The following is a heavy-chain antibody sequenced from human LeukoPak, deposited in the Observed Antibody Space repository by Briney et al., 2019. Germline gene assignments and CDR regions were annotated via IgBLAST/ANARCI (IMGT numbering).Heavy chain of an antibody. Sequence: PGGSLRLSCAASGFTFSSYGMHWVRQAPGKGLEWVAVISYDGSNKYYADSVKGRFTISRDNSKNTLYLQMNSLRAEDTAVYYCAKDDRVGILSNFDYWGQGTLVTVSS. V-gene: IGHV3-30*18. CDR1: GFTFSSYG. J-gene: IGHJ4*02. D-gene: IGHD5-12*01. CDR3: AKDDRVGILSNFDY. CDR2: ISYDGSNK.